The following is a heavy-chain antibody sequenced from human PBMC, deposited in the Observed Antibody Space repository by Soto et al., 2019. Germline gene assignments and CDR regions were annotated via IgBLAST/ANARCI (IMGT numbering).Heavy chain of an antibody. CDR3: AREGGYDILTGYRAHFDY. D-gene: IGHD3-9*01. V-gene: IGHV3-48*01. J-gene: IGHJ4*02. Sequence: GGSLRLSCAASGFTFSSYWMNWVRQAPGKGLEWVSYIRHSSSAKYYADSVKGRFTISRDNAKNSLYLQMNSLRAEDTAVYYCAREGGYDILTGYRAHFDYWGQGTLVTVSS. CDR2: IRHSSSAK. CDR1: GFTFSSYW.